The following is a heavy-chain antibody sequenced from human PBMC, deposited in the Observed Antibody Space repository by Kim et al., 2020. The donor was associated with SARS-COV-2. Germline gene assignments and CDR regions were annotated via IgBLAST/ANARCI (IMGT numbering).Heavy chain of an antibody. J-gene: IGHJ4*02. CDR2: ISGSSSI. CDR1: GFTLSSYS. D-gene: IGHD3-22*01. Sequence: GGSLRLSCAASGFTLSSYSMNWVRQAPGKGLEWVSYISGSSSIYYADSVKGRFTISRENAKNSLYLQMNSLRDEDTAVYYCERGLKYDSRVPEYLGQG. V-gene: IGHV3-48*02. CDR3: ERGLKYDSRVPEY.